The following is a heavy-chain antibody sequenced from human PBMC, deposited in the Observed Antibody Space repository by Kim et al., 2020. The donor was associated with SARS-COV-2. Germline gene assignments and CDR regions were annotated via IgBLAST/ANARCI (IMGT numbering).Heavy chain of an antibody. CDR2: GTM. D-gene: IGHD3-16*01. Sequence: GTMDYADSVKGRFTMSKDTSKNLFYLQMHALRAEDTALYYCARGGIGDWSQGTLVTVSS. J-gene: IGHJ4*02. V-gene: IGHV3-53*01. CDR3: ARGGIGD.